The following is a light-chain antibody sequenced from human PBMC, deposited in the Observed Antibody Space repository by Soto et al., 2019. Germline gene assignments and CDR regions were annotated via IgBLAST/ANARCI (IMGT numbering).Light chain of an antibody. J-gene: IGKJ1*01. CDR1: QGIRND. Sequence: AIQMTQSPSSLSASLGDRVTITCRASQGIRNDLGWYQQKPGKAPRLLIYAASSLQSGVPSKFNGSRSGTDVTLTISSLQPEDFATYSCLQYYSYPWTFGQGTKVEI. CDR2: AAS. V-gene: IGKV1-6*01. CDR3: LQYYSYPWT.